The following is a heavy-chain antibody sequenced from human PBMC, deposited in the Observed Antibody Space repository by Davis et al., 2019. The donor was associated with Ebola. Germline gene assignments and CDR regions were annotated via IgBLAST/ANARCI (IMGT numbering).Heavy chain of an antibody. D-gene: IGHD1-7*01. J-gene: IGHJ3*02. CDR2: ISSNGGST. CDR3: AKGGYGPNYDAFDI. CDR1: GFTFSSYA. V-gene: IGHV3-64*04. Sequence: GESLKISCSASGFTFSSYAMHWVRQAPGKGLEYVSAISSNGGSTYYADSVKGRFTISRDNSKNTLYLQMNSLRAEDTAVYYCAKGGYGPNYDAFDIWGQGTMVTVS.